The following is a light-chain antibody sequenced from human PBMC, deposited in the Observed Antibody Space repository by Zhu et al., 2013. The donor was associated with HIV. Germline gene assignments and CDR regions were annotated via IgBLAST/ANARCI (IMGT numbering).Light chain of an antibody. V-gene: IGLV1-44*01. Sequence: QSVLTQPPSASGTPGQRVNISCSGSSSNIGSNTVNWYQQLPGTAPKLLIYSNNQRPSGVPDRFSGSKSGTSASLAISGLQSEDETDYYCAAWDDSLSGPVFGGGTTLTVL. CDR2: SNN. CDR3: AAWDDSLSGPV. J-gene: IGLJ3*02. CDR1: SSNIGSNT.